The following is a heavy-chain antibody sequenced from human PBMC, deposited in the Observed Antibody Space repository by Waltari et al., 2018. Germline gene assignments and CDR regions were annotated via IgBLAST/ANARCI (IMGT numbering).Heavy chain of an antibody. D-gene: IGHD6-6*01. CDR1: GFSLSTSGVG. Sequence: QITLKESGPTLVKPTQTLTLTCTFSGFSLSTSGVGVGCIRQPPGKAREGLALIYWNDDKRYSPSLKSRLTITKDTSKNQVVLTMTNMDPVDTATYYCAHSGSSSRTNYYFDYWGQGTLVTVSS. J-gene: IGHJ4*02. V-gene: IGHV2-5*01. CDR2: IYWNDDK. CDR3: AHSGSSSRTNYYFDY.